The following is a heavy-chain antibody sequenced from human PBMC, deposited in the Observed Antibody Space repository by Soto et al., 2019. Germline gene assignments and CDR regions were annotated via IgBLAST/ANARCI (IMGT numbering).Heavy chain of an antibody. J-gene: IGHJ5*02. CDR1: GFTFSSYG. Sequence: GGSLRLSCAASGFTFSSYGMHWVRQAPGKGLEWVAVIWYDGSNKYYADSVKGRFTISRDNSKNTLYLQMNSLRAEDTAVYYCARDRLLRFGEWSVIWFDPWGQGTLVTVSS. V-gene: IGHV3-33*01. CDR2: IWYDGSNK. D-gene: IGHD3-10*01. CDR3: ARDRLLRFGEWSVIWFDP.